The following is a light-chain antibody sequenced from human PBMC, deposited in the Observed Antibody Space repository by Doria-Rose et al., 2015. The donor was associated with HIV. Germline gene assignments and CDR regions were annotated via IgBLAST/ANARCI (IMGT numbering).Light chain of an antibody. CDR3: HQYGTSWT. CDR1: QSFSSTY. J-gene: IGKJ1*01. CDR2: DGS. V-gene: IGKV3-20*01. Sequence: TQSPGTLSLSPGERATLSCRASQSFSSTYLAWYQQNPGQAPSLSIYDGSTRATGIPDRFSASGSGTDFTLTINRLEPEDFALYYCHQYGTSWTFGQGTKVEI.